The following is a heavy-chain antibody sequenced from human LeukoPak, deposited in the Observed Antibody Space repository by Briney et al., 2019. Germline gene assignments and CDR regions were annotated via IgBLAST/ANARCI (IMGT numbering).Heavy chain of an antibody. CDR1: GYSFTSYW. V-gene: IGHV5-51*01. CDR3: ARQRFTMRAYAGNWFDP. Sequence: GESLKISCKGSGYSFTSYWIGWVRQMPGKGLEWMGIIYPGDSDTRYSPSFQGRVTISADKSISTAYLQWSSLKASDTAMYYCARQRFTMRAYAGNWFDPWGQGTLVTVSS. J-gene: IGHJ5*02. D-gene: IGHD3-10*01. CDR2: IYPGDSDT.